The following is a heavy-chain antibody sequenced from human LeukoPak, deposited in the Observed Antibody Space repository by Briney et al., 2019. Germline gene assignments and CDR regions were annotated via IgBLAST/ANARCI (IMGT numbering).Heavy chain of an antibody. CDR2: IYHSGST. V-gene: IGHV4-4*02. D-gene: IGHD3-16*01. CDR3: ARDRPDYFGDFSHYFDY. J-gene: IGHJ4*02. CDR1: GGSISSSNW. Sequence: SETLSLTCAVSGGSISSSNWWSWVRQPPGKGLEWIGEIYHSGSTNYNPSLKSRVTISVDTSKNQFSLKLSSVTAADTAVYYCARDRPDYFGDFSHYFDYWGQGTLVTVSS.